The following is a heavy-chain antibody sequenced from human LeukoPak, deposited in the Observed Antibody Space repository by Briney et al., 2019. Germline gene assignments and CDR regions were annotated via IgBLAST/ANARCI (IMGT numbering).Heavy chain of an antibody. J-gene: IGHJ1*01. V-gene: IGHV1-8*01. Sequence: ASVKVSCKASGYTFTSYDINWVRQATGQGLEWMGWMNPNSGNTGYAQKFQGRVTMTEDTSTDTAYMELSSLRSEDTAVYYCATPNSRWELLYFQHWGQGTLVTVSS. CDR2: MNPNSGNT. D-gene: IGHD1-26*01. CDR1: GYTFTSYD. CDR3: ATPNSRWELLYFQH.